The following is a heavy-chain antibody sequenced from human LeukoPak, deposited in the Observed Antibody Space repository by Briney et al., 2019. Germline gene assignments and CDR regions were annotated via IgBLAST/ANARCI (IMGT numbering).Heavy chain of an antibody. Sequence: SETLSLTCTVSGGSISSYYWSWIRQPPGKGLEWIGYIYYSGSTNYNPSLKSRVTISVDTSKNQFSLKLSSVTAADTAVYYCASAYCGGDCYSSPYHFDYWGQGTLVTVSS. CDR2: IYYSGST. CDR3: ASAYCGGDCYSSPYHFDY. D-gene: IGHD2-21*02. J-gene: IGHJ4*02. V-gene: IGHV4-59*01. CDR1: GGSISSYY.